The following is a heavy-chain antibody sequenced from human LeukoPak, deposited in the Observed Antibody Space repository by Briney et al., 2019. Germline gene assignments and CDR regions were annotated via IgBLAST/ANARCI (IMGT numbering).Heavy chain of an antibody. CDR2: ISAYNGNT. D-gene: IGHD2-15*01. J-gene: IGHJ4*02. CDR3: ARSPGSGGSWRREHFDY. V-gene: IGHV1-18*01. Sequence: ASVKVSCKASGYTFTSYGISWVRQAPGQGLEWMGWISAYNGNTNYAQKLQGRVTMTTDTSTSTAYMELRSLRSDDTAVYYCARSPGSGGSWRREHFDYWGQGTLVTVSS. CDR1: GYTFTSYG.